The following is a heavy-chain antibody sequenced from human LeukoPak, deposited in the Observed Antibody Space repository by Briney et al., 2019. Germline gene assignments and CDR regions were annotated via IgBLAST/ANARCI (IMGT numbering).Heavy chain of an antibody. Sequence: QSGGSLRLSCAASGFTFSSYAMSWVRQAPGKGLEWVSSISGSGGYTYYADSVKGRLTISRDNSKNTLYPQMNSLRAEDTAVYYCAKERGATLFDYWGQGALVTVSS. CDR3: AKERGATLFDY. CDR2: ISGSGGYT. J-gene: IGHJ4*02. D-gene: IGHD1-26*01. CDR1: GFTFSSYA. V-gene: IGHV3-23*01.